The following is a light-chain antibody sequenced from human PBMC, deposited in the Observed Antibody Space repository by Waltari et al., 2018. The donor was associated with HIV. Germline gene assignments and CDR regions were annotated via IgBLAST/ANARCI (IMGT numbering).Light chain of an antibody. CDR3: QQYFLTPFT. Sequence: DIVMTQSPDSLAVSLGERATINCTSSQSVLASSANQHYLAWYQQRPGQPPTLLLYLASSRESGVPYRFSGSGSGTDFALTISSLQAEDVAVYYCQQYFLTPFTFGGGTKVEIK. V-gene: IGKV4-1*01. J-gene: IGKJ4*01. CDR1: QSVLASSANQHY. CDR2: LAS.